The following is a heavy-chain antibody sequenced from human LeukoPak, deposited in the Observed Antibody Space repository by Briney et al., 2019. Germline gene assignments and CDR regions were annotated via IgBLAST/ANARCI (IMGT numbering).Heavy chain of an antibody. V-gene: IGHV1-8*01. J-gene: IGHJ6*02. CDR2: MNPNSGNT. CDR1: GYTFTSYD. Sequence: ASVTLSCTASGYTFTSYDMNWVRQAPGQGLEWMGCMNPNSGNTDYAEKFQGRVTTTRNTSISTAYMELSSLRSEDTAVYYCARLHKITMVRGVIIRKNYYYYGMDVWGQGTTVTVSS. CDR3: ARLHKITMVRGVIIRKNYYYYGMDV. D-gene: IGHD3-10*01.